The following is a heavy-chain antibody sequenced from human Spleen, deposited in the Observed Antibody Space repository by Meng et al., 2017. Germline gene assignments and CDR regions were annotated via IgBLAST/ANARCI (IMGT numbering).Heavy chain of an antibody. CDR2: INPSGGST. V-gene: IGHV1-46*01. CDR1: GYTFTSYY. Sequence: ASVKVSCKASGYTFTSYYMHWVRQAPGQGLEWMGIINPSGGSTSYAQKLQGRVTMTTDTSTSTAYMELRSLRSDDTAVYYCARVPGGANQDYWGQGTLVTVSS. J-gene: IGHJ4*02. CDR3: ARVPGGANQDY. D-gene: IGHD1-14*01.